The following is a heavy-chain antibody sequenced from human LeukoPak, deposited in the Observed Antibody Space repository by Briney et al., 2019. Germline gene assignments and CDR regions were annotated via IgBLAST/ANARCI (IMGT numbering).Heavy chain of an antibody. CDR2: INPNSGGT. Sequence: ASMKVSCKASGYSFTGYYMHWVRQAPGQGLEWMGCINPNSGGTDYAQKFQGRVTMTRDTSISTAYMELSRLTSDDTAVYYCAGEGLIGHQFDYWGQGTLVTVSS. J-gene: IGHJ4*02. CDR1: GYSFTGYY. D-gene: IGHD3-16*01. CDR3: AGEGLIGHQFDY. V-gene: IGHV1-2*02.